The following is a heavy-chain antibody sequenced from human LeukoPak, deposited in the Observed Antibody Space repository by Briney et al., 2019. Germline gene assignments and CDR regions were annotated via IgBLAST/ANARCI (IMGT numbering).Heavy chain of an antibody. D-gene: IGHD5-12*01. V-gene: IGHV1-8*02. CDR2: MNPNSGNT. Sequence: ASVKVSCKASGYTFTSYGISWVRQAPGQGLEWMGWMNPNSGNTGYAQKFQGRVTMTRNTSISTAYMELSSLRSEDTAVYYCARALSWVDIVATITGAYYYYMDVWGKGTTVTVSS. CDR1: GYTFTSYG. J-gene: IGHJ6*03. CDR3: ARALSWVDIVATITGAYYYYMDV.